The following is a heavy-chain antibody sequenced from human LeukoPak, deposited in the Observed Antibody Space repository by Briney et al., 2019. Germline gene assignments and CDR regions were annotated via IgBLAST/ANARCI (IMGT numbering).Heavy chain of an antibody. CDR1: GFTFDDYA. Sequence: AGGSLRLSCAASGFTFDDYAMHWVRQAPGKGREGVSGISWNSGSIVYADSVKGRFTISRDNAKNSLYLQMNSLRAEDTALYYCAKDSRDYYDSSGYTFDYWGQGTLVTVSS. V-gene: IGHV3-9*01. CDR2: ISWNSGSI. D-gene: IGHD3-22*01. J-gene: IGHJ4*02. CDR3: AKDSRDYYDSSGYTFDY.